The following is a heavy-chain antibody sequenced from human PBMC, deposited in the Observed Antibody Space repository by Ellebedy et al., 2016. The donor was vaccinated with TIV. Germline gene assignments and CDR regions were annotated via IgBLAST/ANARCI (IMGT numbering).Heavy chain of an antibody. Sequence: GESLKISXTASGFTFSSYAMSWVRQAPGKGLEWVSGISGSGDTTYYADSVKGRFTISRDNSKNTLYLQMNSLRAEDTAVYYCAKDPEWILLRYFDYWGQGTLVTVSS. J-gene: IGHJ4*02. CDR1: GFTFSSYA. CDR2: ISGSGDTT. CDR3: AKDPEWILLRYFDY. D-gene: IGHD3-22*01. V-gene: IGHV3-23*01.